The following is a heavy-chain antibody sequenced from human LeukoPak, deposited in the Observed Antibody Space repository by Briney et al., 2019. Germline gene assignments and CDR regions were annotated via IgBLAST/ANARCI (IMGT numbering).Heavy chain of an antibody. V-gene: IGHV1-8*01. CDR1: GYTFTSYD. CDR3: ATLGIVVAPGAPVGAEWYFNL. J-gene: IGHJ2*01. CDR2: MNPNRGDT. Sequence: ASVKVSCKASGYTFTSYDIHWVRQATGQGLEWMGRMNPNRGDTDYAQKFQGRVTMTRDTSISTAYMELSSLRSEDTALYYCATLGIVVAPGAPVGAEWYFNLWGRGTLVTVSS. D-gene: IGHD2-2*03.